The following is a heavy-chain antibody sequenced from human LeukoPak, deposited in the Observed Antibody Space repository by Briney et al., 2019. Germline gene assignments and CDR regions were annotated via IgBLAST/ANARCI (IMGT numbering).Heavy chain of an antibody. CDR3: ARDGIAAVDFDY. CDR1: GFTFSTYW. CDR2: VNGDGSST. J-gene: IGHJ4*01. D-gene: IGHD6-13*01. Sequence: GGSLRLSCAASGFTFSTYWMHWVRQAPGKGLVWVSRVNGDGSSTNYANSVKGRFTISRDNAKNTLYLQMNSLRAEDTAVYYCARDGIAAVDFDYWGQGILVTVSS. V-gene: IGHV3-74*01.